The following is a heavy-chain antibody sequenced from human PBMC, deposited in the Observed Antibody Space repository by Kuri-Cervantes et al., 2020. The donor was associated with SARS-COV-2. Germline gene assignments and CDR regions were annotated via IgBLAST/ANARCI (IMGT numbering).Heavy chain of an antibody. CDR2: IKQDGSEK. V-gene: IGHV3-7*01. CDR1: GGSISSSSYY. D-gene: IGHD3-3*01. J-gene: IGHJ6*04. Sequence: GGSLRLSCTVSGGSISSSSYYWGWVRQAPGKGLEWVANIKQDGSEKYYVDSVKGRFTISRDNAKNSLYLQMNSLRAEDTAVYYCAREYYDFWSGKVALDVWGKGTTVTVSS. CDR3: AREYYDFWSGKVALDV.